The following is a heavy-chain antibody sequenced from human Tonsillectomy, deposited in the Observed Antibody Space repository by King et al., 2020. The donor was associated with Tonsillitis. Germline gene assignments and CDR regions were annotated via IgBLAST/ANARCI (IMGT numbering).Heavy chain of an antibody. J-gene: IGHJ5*02. CDR3: ARVMSAATQRFDP. D-gene: IGHD2-8*01. CDR1: GDSISGHGYS. CDR2: MYYNGKT. Sequence: QLQESGSGLVKPSQTLSLTCAVSGDSISGHGYSWSWIRQPPGKGLEWIGYMYYNGKTYYSPSLESRVTISVDSSKNQFSLKLGSVTAADTAVYYCARVMSAATQRFDPWGQGTLVTVSS. V-gene: IGHV4-30-2*01.